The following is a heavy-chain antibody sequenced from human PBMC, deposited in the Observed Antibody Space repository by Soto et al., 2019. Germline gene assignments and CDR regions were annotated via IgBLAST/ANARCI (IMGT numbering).Heavy chain of an antibody. CDR3: ARGLTIMDLAY. Sequence: PGGSLRLSCAASGVTFSSYSMHWVRQAPGKGLEWVVVISNDGSKKDYADSVKGRFTISRDNSRNTLYLQMNSLRAEDTAVYYCARGLTIMDLAYWGQGTLVTVSS. CDR2: ISNDGSKK. V-gene: IGHV3-30-3*01. D-gene: IGHD3-16*01. CDR1: GVTFSSYS. J-gene: IGHJ4*02.